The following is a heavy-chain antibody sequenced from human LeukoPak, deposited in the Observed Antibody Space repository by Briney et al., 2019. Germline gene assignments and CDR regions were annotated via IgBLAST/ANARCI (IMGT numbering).Heavy chain of an antibody. CDR3: TTDTGAMDPTFDY. CDR2: IKSKTDGGTT. Sequence: GGSLRLSCAASGFTFSNAWMSWVRQAPGKGPEWVGRIKSKTDGGTTDYAAPVKGRFTISRDDSKNTLYLQMNSLKTEDTAVYYCTTDTGAMDPTFDYWGQGTLVTVSS. CDR1: GFTFSNAW. V-gene: IGHV3-15*01. J-gene: IGHJ4*02. D-gene: IGHD1-26*01.